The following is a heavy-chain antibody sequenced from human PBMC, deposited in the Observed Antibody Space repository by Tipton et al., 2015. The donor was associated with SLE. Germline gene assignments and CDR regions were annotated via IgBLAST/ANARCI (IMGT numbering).Heavy chain of an antibody. CDR3: ARVSHVPMAGPYFDY. D-gene: IGHD6-19*01. CDR2: IYHSGSA. Sequence: TLSLTCAVSGGSISSSNWWSWVRQPPGKGLEWIGEIYHSGSANYNPSLKSRVTISVDTSKNQFSLKLSSVTAADTAVYHCARVSHVPMAGPYFDYWGQGTLVTVSS. V-gene: IGHV4-4*02. J-gene: IGHJ4*02. CDR1: GGSISSSNW.